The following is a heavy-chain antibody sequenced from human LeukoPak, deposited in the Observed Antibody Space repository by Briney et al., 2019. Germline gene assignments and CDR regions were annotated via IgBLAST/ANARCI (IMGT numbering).Heavy chain of an antibody. J-gene: IGHJ6*04. CDR3: AKHMREPGYYYGMDV. CDR2: ISYDGSNK. CDR1: GFTFSSYG. V-gene: IGHV3-30*18. D-gene: IGHD2-2*01. Sequence: GGSLRLSCAASGFTFSSYGMHWVRQAPGKGLEWVAVISYDGSNKYYADSVKGRFTISRDNSKNTLYLQMNSLRAEDTAVHYCAKHMREPGYYYGMDVWGKGTTVTVSS.